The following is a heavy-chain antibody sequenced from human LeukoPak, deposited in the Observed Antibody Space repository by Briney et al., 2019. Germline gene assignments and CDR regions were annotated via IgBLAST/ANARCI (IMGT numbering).Heavy chain of an antibody. CDR1: GASISIDH. Sequence: SETLSLTCIISGASISIDHWCWMRQPPGKGLEWIASASPYSSSSLESRVTVSIDTSKNQFSLMLTSLTAADTAVYYCWRHAAFAPFDLWGQGSLVTVSS. CDR3: WRHAAFAPFDL. CDR2: ASP. J-gene: IGHJ4*02. V-gene: IGHV4-39*01.